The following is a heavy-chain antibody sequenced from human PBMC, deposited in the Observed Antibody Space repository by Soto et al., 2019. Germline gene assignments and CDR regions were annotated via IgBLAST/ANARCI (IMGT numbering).Heavy chain of an antibody. Sequence: PSETLSLTCSVSGDSIRSSSYAWGRIRQPPGKGLEWIGSVSSRGTTYFNPSVRSRVTMSVDTSRNQYSMTLTSVTVADTAVYYCARESLDDSPWGPGTLVTVSS. CDR2: VSSRGTT. CDR1: GDSIRSSSYA. J-gene: IGHJ4*02. D-gene: IGHD1-1*01. V-gene: IGHV4-39*02. CDR3: ARESLDDSP.